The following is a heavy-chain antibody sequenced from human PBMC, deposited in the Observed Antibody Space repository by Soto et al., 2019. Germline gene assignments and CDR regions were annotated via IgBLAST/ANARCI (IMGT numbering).Heavy chain of an antibody. Sequence: PSETLSLTCTVSGGSISSGGYYWSWIRQHPRKGLEWIGYIYYSGSTYYDPSLKSRVTISVDTSKNQFSLKLSSVTAADTAVYYCAGLGPEDYSVGIEVGYYYYYMDVWGKGTTVTVSS. J-gene: IGHJ6*03. D-gene: IGHD4-4*01. CDR3: AGLGPEDYSVGIEVGYYYYYMDV. CDR1: GGSISSGGYY. V-gene: IGHV4-31*03. CDR2: IYYSGST.